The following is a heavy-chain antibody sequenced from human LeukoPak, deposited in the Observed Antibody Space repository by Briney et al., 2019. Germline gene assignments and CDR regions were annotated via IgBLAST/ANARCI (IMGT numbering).Heavy chain of an antibody. D-gene: IGHD1-14*01. CDR1: GYTFTGYY. Sequence: ASVKVSCKASGYTFTGYYIHWVRQARGQGVEWMGWINPNGGGTNYAQKFQGRVTMTRDTSISTAYMELNRLTFDDTALYYCAGGITGGDFWGQGTLVTVSS. J-gene: IGHJ4*02. CDR3: AGGITGGDF. CDR2: INPNGGGT. V-gene: IGHV1-2*02.